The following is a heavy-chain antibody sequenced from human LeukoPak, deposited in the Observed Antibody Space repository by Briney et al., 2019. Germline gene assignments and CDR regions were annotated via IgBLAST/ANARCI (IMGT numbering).Heavy chain of an antibody. CDR1: GFTFSTYD. D-gene: IGHD2-2*02. CDR2: IRYDASNK. Sequence: GGSLRLSCAASGFTFSTYDMQWVRQAPGKGLEWAAFIRYDASNKFYADSVEGRFTISRDNSKNTLYLQMNSLRAEDTAVYYCAKDFGPIVVVPAAIPDYWGQGTLVTVSS. J-gene: IGHJ4*02. CDR3: AKDFGPIVVVPAAIPDY. V-gene: IGHV3-30*02.